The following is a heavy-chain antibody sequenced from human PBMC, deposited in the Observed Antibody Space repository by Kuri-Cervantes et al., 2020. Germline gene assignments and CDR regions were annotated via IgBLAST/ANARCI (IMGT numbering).Heavy chain of an antibody. V-gene: IGHV4-59*01. CDR1: GGTISSYY. J-gene: IGHJ4*02. CDR2: IYYSGST. D-gene: IGHD5-12*01. CDR3: ARFPQWLRAYDY. Sequence: SETLSLTCTVSGGTISSYYWSWIRQPPGKGLEWIGYIYYSGSTHYNPSLKSRVTISVDTSKNQFSLKLSSVTAADTAVYYCARFPQWLRAYDYWGQGTLVTVSS.